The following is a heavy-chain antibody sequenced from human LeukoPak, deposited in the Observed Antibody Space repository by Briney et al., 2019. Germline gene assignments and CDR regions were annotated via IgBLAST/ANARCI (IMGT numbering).Heavy chain of an antibody. V-gene: IGHV3-30*18. J-gene: IGHJ4*02. CDR2: IAYDGSNK. CDR1: GFTFSSYG. CDR3: AKDPTGYYYDSSGYLLPDY. D-gene: IGHD3-22*01. Sequence: QAGGSLRLSCAASGFTFSSYGMHWVRQAPGKGLEWVAVIAYDGSNKYYADSVKGRFTISRDNSKNMMYLQMNSLRAEDTAVYYCAKDPTGYYYDSSGYLLPDYWGQGTLVTVSS.